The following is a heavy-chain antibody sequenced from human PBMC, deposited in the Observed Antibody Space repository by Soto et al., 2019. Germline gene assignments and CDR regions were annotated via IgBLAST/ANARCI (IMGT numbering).Heavy chain of an antibody. CDR3: VRDDVGVGIDY. J-gene: IGHJ4*02. V-gene: IGHV3-74*03. CDR2: IDSDGNSK. Sequence: PGGSLRLSCAASGFTFSSYWMHWVRQVPGKGLVWVSHIDSDGNSKTYADSVKGRFTISGDNAKNTVYLQMNSLRAEDTAVYYCVRDDVGVGIDYWGLGTLVTVSS. CDR1: GFTFSSYW. D-gene: IGHD1-26*01.